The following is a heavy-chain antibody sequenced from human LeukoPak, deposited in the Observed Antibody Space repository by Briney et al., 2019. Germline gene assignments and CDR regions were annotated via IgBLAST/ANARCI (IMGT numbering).Heavy chain of an antibody. V-gene: IGHV6-1*01. CDR2: TYYRSKWYN. D-gene: IGHD2/OR15-2a*01. J-gene: IGHJ3*02. Sequence: SQTLSLTCAISGDSVSSNSVAWNWIRQSPSRGLGWLGRTYYRSKWYNEYAVSVKSRIIINPDTSKNQFSLQLTSVTPEDTAVYYCARGINSAFDIWGQGTMVTVSS. CDR3: ARGINSAFDI. CDR1: GDSVSSNSVA.